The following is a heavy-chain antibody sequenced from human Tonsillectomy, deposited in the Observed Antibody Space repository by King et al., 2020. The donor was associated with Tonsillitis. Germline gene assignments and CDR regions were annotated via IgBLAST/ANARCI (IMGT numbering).Heavy chain of an antibody. CDR3: AKSGGYDLYYYYGMDV. V-gene: IGHV3-23*04. CDR1: GFTFSIYA. J-gene: IGHJ6*02. Sequence: VQLVESGGGLVQPGGSLRLSCAASGFTFSIYAMSWVRQAPGKGLEWVSAISGSGGSTYNADSVKGRFTISRDTSKNTLYLQMNSLRADDTAVYYCAKSGGYDLYYYYGMDVWGQGTTVTVSS. D-gene: IGHD5-12*01. CDR2: ISGSGGST.